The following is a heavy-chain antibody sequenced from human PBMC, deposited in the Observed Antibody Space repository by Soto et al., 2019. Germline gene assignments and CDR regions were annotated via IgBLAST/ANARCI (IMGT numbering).Heavy chain of an antibody. CDR1: GGSFSGYY. J-gene: IGHJ6*02. Sequence: PSETLSLTCAVYGGSFSGYYWSWIRQPPGKGLEWIGKINHSGSTNYNPSLKSRVTISVDTSKNQFSLKLSSVTAADTAVYCCASPFYDYNHYSGMDVWGQGTTVTLSS. D-gene: IGHD3-16*01. V-gene: IGHV4-34*01. CDR2: INHSGST. CDR3: ASPFYDYNHYSGMDV.